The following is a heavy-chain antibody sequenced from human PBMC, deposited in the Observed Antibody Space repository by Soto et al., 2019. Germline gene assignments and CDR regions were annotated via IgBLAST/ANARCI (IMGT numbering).Heavy chain of an antibody. Sequence: ASVKVSCKASGYTFTGYYMHWVRQAPGQGLEWMGWINPNSGGTNYAQKFQGRVTTTRDTSISTAYMELSRLRSDDTAVYYCATGYCSSTSCLNFDYWGQGTLVTVSS. CDR2: INPNSGGT. V-gene: IGHV1-2*02. CDR3: ATGYCSSTSCLNFDY. CDR1: GYTFTGYY. D-gene: IGHD2-2*01. J-gene: IGHJ4*02.